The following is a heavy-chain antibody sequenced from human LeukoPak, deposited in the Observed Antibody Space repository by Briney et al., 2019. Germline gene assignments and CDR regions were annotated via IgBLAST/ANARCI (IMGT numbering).Heavy chain of an antibody. CDR3: ARQRDGYNSDPFDI. V-gene: IGHV3-66*02. CDR2: IYTGDRT. CDR1: GFSVSSNY. J-gene: IGHJ3*02. Sequence: HPGGSLRLSCAASGFSVSSNYMSWVRQAPGKGLEWVSVIYTGDRTDYADPVKGRFTVSRDNSKNTMYLQRNSLKTEDTALYYCARQRDGYNSDPFDIWGQGTMVTVFS. D-gene: IGHD5-24*01.